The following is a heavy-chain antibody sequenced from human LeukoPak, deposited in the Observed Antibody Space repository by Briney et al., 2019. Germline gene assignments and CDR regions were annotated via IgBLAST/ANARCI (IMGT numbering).Heavy chain of an antibody. D-gene: IGHD3-22*01. Sequence: PGGSLRLSCAASGFTFDDYGMTWVRQVPGKGLEWVSGVNWNGGTTGYADSVKGRFTISRDNAKNSLFLQMNSLRAEDTAVYYCARASGGYFHSADYWGQGTLVTVSS. CDR3: ARASGGYFHSADY. CDR1: GFTFDDYG. V-gene: IGHV3-20*04. J-gene: IGHJ4*02. CDR2: VNWNGGTT.